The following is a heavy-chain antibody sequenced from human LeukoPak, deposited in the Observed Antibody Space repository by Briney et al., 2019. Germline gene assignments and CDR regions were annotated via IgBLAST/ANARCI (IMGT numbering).Heavy chain of an antibody. CDR3: ARGRAVTGSTVIDY. CDR2: ISSDGGNR. CDR1: GFTFSSYG. V-gene: IGHV3-30*19. D-gene: IGHD6-19*01. J-gene: IGHJ4*02. Sequence: GRSLRLSCAASGFTFSSYGMHWVRQAPGKALEWVATISSDGGNRYYSDSVKGRFTISRDNSKNTLYLQMNSLRPEDTAVFHCARGRAVTGSTVIDYWGQGTLVTVSS.